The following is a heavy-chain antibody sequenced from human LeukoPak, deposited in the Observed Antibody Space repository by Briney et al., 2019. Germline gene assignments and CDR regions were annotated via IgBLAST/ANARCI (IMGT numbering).Heavy chain of an antibody. J-gene: IGHJ5*02. CDR2: INHSGST. CDR3: ARGVGSSWYMGVRWFDP. CDR1: GGSFSGYY. V-gene: IGHV4-34*01. D-gene: IGHD6-13*01. Sequence: SETLSLTCAVYGGSFSGYYWSWIRQPPGKGLEWIGEINHSGSTNYNPSLKSRVTISVDTSKNQFSLKLSSVTAADTAVYYCARGVGSSWYMGVRWFDPWGQGTLVTVSS.